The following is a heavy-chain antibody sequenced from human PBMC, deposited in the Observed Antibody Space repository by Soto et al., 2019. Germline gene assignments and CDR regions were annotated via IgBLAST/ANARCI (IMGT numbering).Heavy chain of an antibody. J-gene: IGHJ6*02. D-gene: IGHD6-19*01. CDR2: ISSSGSTI. Sequence: EVQLVESGGGLVQPGGSLRLSCAASGFTFSSYEMNWVRQAPGKGLEWVSYISSSGSTIYYADSVKGRFTISRDNAKNSLYLQMNSLRAEDTAVYYCARDRWAVAPPVSGMDVWGQGTTVTVSS. V-gene: IGHV3-48*03. CDR3: ARDRWAVAPPVSGMDV. CDR1: GFTFSSYE.